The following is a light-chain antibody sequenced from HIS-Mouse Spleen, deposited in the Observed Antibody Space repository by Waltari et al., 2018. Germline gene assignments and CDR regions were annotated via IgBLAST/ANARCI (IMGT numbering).Light chain of an antibody. V-gene: IGLV3-10*01. Sequence: SYELTQPPSVSVSPGQTARITCPGEAFPKKYAYRYQQKSGQAPVLVIYEDSKRPSGIPERFSGSSSGTMATLTISGAQVEDEADYYCYSTDSSGNHRVFGGGTKLTVL. CDR1: AFPKKY. CDR3: YSTDSSGNHRV. J-gene: IGLJ2*01. CDR2: EDS.